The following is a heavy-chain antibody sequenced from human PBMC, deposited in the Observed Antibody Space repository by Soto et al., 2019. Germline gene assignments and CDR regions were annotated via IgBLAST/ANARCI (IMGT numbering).Heavy chain of an antibody. CDR1: GFTFSDYY. CDR3: ARAASAASSRYFDY. CDR2: ISSTSRHT. V-gene: IGHV3-11*06. D-gene: IGHD2-2*01. Sequence: PGGSLRLSCAASGFTFSDYYVTWIRQAPGKGLEWLSYISSTSRHTDYADSVKGRFTISRDNANNSLYLQMNSLRVDDTAVYFCARAASAASSRYFDYWGQGALVTVSS. J-gene: IGHJ4*02.